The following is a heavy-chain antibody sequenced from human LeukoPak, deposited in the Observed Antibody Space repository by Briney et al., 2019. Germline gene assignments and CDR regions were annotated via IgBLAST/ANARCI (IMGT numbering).Heavy chain of an antibody. V-gene: IGHV3-7*01. CDR3: ARDLYYYDSSGLDAFDI. CDR2: IKQDGSEK. J-gene: IGHJ3*02. CDR1: GFTFSSYW. D-gene: IGHD3-22*01. Sequence: GGSLRLSCAASGFTFSSYWMSWVRQAPGKGLEWVANIKQDGSEKYDVDSVKGRFTISRDNAKNSLYLQMNSLRAEDTAVYYCARDLYYYDSSGLDAFDIWGQGTMVTVSS.